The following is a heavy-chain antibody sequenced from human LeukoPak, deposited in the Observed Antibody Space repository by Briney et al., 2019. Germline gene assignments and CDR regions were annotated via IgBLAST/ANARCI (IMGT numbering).Heavy chain of an antibody. CDR3: ARGVADYYYYYMDV. D-gene: IGHD6-19*01. CDR1: GGTFSSYA. Sequence: ASVKVSCKASGGTFSSYAISWVRLAPGQGLEWMGGIIPIFGTANYAQKFQGRVTITTDESTSTAYMELSSLRSEDTAVYYCARGVADYYYYYMDVWGKGTTVTVSS. V-gene: IGHV1-69*05. J-gene: IGHJ6*03. CDR2: IIPIFGTA.